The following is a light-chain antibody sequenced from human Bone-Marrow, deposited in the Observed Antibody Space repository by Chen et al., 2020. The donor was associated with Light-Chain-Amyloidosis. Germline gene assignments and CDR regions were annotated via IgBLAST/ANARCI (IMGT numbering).Light chain of an antibody. CDR1: TGPVTSGNY. CDR3: LLYDGGVQGM. V-gene: IGLV7-43*01. J-gene: IGLJ3*02. CDR2: STT. Sequence: TVLTQEPSVTVPPGGKVPPPCAPSTGPVTSGNYPTWLQQKPGQAPRTLIYSTTQKYSWTPARFSGSLLGGKAALTLSGVQPEDEADYNCLLYDGGVQGMFGGGTKLTVL.